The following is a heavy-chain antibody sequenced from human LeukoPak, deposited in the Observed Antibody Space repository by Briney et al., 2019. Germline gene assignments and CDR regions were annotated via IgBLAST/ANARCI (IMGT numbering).Heavy chain of an antibody. Sequence: GRSLRLSCAASGFTFSSYGMHWVRQAPGKGLEWVAVISYDGSNKYYADSVKGRFTISRDNSKNTLYLQMNSLRAEDTAVYYCAKIWFGENDAFDIWGQGTMVTVSS. J-gene: IGHJ3*02. CDR2: ISYDGSNK. CDR1: GFTFSSYG. CDR3: AKIWFGENDAFDI. V-gene: IGHV3-30*18. D-gene: IGHD3-10*01.